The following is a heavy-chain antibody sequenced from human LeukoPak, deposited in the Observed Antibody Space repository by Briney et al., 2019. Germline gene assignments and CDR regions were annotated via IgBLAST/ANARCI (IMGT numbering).Heavy chain of an antibody. Sequence: GGSLRLSCAASGFTFSSYAMSWVRQDPGKGLEWVSGISGSDGDTYYTDSVKGRFTISRDNSKNTLYLQMSSLRVEDTAVYYCAKGSLHYYDTSGYYSWGQGTLVTVSS. CDR2: ISGSDGDT. CDR3: AKGSLHYYDTSGYYS. D-gene: IGHD3-22*01. J-gene: IGHJ4*02. V-gene: IGHV3-23*01. CDR1: GFTFSSYA.